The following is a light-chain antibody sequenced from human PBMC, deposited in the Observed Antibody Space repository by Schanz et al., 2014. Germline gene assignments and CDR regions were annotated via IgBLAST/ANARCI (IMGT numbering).Light chain of an antibody. CDR1: SSDLGGYNY. CDR2: DVS. V-gene: IGLV2-14*01. CDR3: SSYTSGTTVI. J-gene: IGLJ2*01. Sequence: QSALTQPASVSGSPGQSITISCTGTSSDLGGYNYVSWYQQYPGKAPKLIIYDVSNRPSGVSNRFSGSKSGNTASLTISGLQAEDEADYYCSSYTSGTTVIFGGGTKLTVL.